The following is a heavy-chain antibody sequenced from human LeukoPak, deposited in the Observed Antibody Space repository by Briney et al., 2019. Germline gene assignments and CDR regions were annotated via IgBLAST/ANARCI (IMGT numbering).Heavy chain of an antibody. J-gene: IGHJ4*02. D-gene: IGHD3-16*02. CDR1: GFTFSHHG. CDR2: ISGSGGST. Sequence: PGGFLRLSCAASGFTFSHHGMNWVRQAPGKGLEWVSAISGSGGSTYYADSVKGRFTISRDNSKNTLYLQMNSLRAEDTAVYYCAKEGGYGELSSYFDYWGQGTLVTVSS. CDR3: AKEGGYGELSSYFDY. V-gene: IGHV3-23*01.